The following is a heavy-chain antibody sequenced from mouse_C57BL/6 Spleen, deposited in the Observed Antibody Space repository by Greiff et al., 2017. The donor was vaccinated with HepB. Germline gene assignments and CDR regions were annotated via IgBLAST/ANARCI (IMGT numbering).Heavy chain of an antibody. D-gene: IGHD2-3*01. Sequence: VQLKESGPGMVKPSQSLSLTCTVTGYSITSGYDWHWIRHFPGNKLEWMGYISYSGSTNYNPYLKSRISITHDTSKNHFFLKLNSVTTEDTATYYCARGDGYYGAMDYWGQGTSVTVSS. J-gene: IGHJ4*01. CDR2: ISYSGST. CDR3: ARGDGYYGAMDY. CDR1: GYSITSGYD. V-gene: IGHV3-1*01.